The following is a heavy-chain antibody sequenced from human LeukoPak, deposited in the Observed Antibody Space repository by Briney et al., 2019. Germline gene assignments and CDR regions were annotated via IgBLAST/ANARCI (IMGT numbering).Heavy chain of an antibody. J-gene: IGHJ4*02. CDR3: ARGLRIAVAGNIDY. CDR1: GSTFDDYA. CDR2: INWNSDSI. Sequence: PGGSLRLSCAVSGSTFDDYAMHWVRQVPGKGLEWVSGINWNSDSIGYADSVKGRFTTSRDNAKNSLYLQMNSLRAEDTAVYYCARGLRIAVAGNIDYWGQGTLVTVSS. V-gene: IGHV3-9*01. D-gene: IGHD6-19*01.